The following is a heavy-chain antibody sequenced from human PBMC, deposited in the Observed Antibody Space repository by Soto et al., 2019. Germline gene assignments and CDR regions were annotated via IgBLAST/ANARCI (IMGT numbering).Heavy chain of an antibody. J-gene: IGHJ6*02. V-gene: IGHV3-15*01. Sequence: GGSLRLSCAASGFTFSNAWMSWVRQAPGKGLEWVGRIKSKTDGGTTDYAAPVKGRFTISRDDSKNTLYLQMNSLKTEDTAVYYCTLRRYCSGGSCYPFYYYGMDVWGQGTTVTVSS. CDR1: GFTFSNAW. CDR3: TLRRYCSGGSCYPFYYYGMDV. CDR2: IKSKTDGGTT. D-gene: IGHD2-15*01.